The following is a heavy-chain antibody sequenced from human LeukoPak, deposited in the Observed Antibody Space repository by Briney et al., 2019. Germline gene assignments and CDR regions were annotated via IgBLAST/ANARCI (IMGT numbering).Heavy chain of an antibody. CDR2: IYISGST. CDR1: GASINSHY. CDR3: ARALNPLPGTYYFDY. D-gene: IGHD2-15*01. V-gene: IGHV4-4*07. Sequence: PSETLSLTCSVSGASINSHYWTWIRQPAGKGLEWIGRIYISGSTNYSLSLKSRVTMSVDTSKNQFSLNLISVTAADTAVYYCARALNPLPGTYYFDYWGQGTLVTVSS. J-gene: IGHJ4*02.